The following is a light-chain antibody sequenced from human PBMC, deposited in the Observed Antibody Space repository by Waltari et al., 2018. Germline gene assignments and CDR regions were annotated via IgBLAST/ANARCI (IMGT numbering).Light chain of an antibody. CDR1: QIVSGN. J-gene: IGKJ3*01. Sequence: EIVMTQSPATLSVSPGDRATLSCRASQIVSGNLAWYQQKPGQPPRLLIYGASTRATGIPARFSGSGSGTEFTLTISSLQSEDFAVFFCQQYNNWPFTFGPGTKVDIK. CDR3: QQYNNWPFT. V-gene: IGKV3-15*01. CDR2: GAS.